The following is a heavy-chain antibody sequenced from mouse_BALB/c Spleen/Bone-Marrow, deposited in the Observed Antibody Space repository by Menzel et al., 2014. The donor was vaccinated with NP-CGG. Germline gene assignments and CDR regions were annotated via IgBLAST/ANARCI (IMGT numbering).Heavy chain of an antibody. D-gene: IGHD1-1*01. CDR3: ARSYGSSPFDY. CDR2: IDPANGNT. Sequence: EVQRVESGAELVKPGASVKLSCTASGFNIKDTYMHWVKQRPEQGLEWIGRIDPANGNTKYDPKFQGKAAITADTSSNKAYLQLSSLTSEDTAVYYCARSYGSSPFDYWGQGTTLTVSS. CDR1: GFNIKDTY. J-gene: IGHJ2*01. V-gene: IGHV14-3*02.